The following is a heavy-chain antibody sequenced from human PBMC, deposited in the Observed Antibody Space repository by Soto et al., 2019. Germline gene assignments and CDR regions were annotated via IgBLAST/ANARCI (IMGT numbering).Heavy chain of an antibody. V-gene: IGHV3-30*18. CDR2: ISNDGSNK. Sequence: QVHLVESGGGVVQPGRSLRLSCAASGFSFSTYGMHWVRQAPGKGLEWVAFISNDGSNKYYADSVKGRFTISRDNSKNKLYLQMNSLRAEDTAVYYCEKGFGNYWAFDYWGQGTLVTVSS. J-gene: IGHJ4*02. CDR3: EKGFGNYWAFDY. D-gene: IGHD1-26*01. CDR1: GFSFSTYG.